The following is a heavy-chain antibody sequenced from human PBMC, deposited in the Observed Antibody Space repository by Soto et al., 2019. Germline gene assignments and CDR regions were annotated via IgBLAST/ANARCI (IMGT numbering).Heavy chain of an antibody. CDR3: ARLAGVEGDYYGMDV. D-gene: IGHD6-13*01. Sequence: SDTLSLTSTVAGCSILSSYWGGIRQPPGKGLEWIGYIYYSGSTNYNPSLKSRVTISVATSKNQFSLKLSSVTAADTAVYYCARLAGVEGDYYGMDVWGQGTTVT. CDR1: GCSILSSY. V-gene: IGHV4-59*08. J-gene: IGHJ6*02. CDR2: IYYSGST.